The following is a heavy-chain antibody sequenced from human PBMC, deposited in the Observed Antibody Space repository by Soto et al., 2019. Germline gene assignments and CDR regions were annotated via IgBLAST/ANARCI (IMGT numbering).Heavy chain of an antibody. D-gene: IGHD2-15*01. CDR1: GGSISSSSYY. J-gene: IGHJ6*02. V-gene: IGHV4-39*01. Sequence: SETLSLTCTVSGGSISSSSYYWGWIRQPPGKGLEWIGSIYYSGSTYYNPSLKSRVTISVDTSKNQFSLKLSSVTAADTAVYYCARHGEESPRGGIVVVVAATRYYYYGMDVWGQGTTVTVSS. CDR3: ARHGEESPRGGIVVVVAATRYYYYGMDV. CDR2: IYYSGST.